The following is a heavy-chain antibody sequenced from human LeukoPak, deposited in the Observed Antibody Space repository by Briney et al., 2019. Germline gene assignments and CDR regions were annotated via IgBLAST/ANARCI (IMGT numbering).Heavy chain of an antibody. CDR2: INHSGST. CDR3: ARLKGIAVAVSHNWFDP. J-gene: IGHJ5*02. D-gene: IGHD6-19*01. Sequence: SETLSLTCAVYGGSFSGYYWSWIRQPPGKGLEWIGEINHSGSTNYNPSLKSRVTISVDTSKNQFSLKLSSVTAADTAVYYCARLKGIAVAVSHNWFDPWGQGTLVTVSS. CDR1: GGSFSGYY. V-gene: IGHV4-34*01.